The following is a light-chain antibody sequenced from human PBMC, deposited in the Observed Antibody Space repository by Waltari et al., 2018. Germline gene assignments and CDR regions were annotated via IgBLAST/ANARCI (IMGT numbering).Light chain of an antibody. CDR2: DVS. J-gene: IGLJ2*01. CDR3: SSYISSSTLEL. CDR1: SSDVGAYNY. Sequence: QSALTQPASVSGSPGQSITISCTGTSSDVGAYNYVSWYQQHPGKTPKLMIFDVSNRPSGVSIRFSGSKSGNTASLTISGRQSEDESDYYCSSYISSSTLELFGGGTSLTVL. V-gene: IGLV2-14*03.